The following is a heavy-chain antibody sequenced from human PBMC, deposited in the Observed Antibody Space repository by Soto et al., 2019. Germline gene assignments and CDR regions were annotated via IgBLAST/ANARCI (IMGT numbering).Heavy chain of an antibody. CDR3: ARACFYPGRDSRGDSFDDIDF. V-gene: IGHV1-18*01. CDR1: GYTFTSSG. Sequence: QVQLVQSGAEVKKPGASVKVSCKASGYTFTSSGMSWVRQAPGQGLEWMGWISAHPGSSEYAQRFQGRFTMSTVGCTSTAHIAFRSLRSADTAVYYCARACFYPGRDSRGDSFDDIDFWGPGTLVSVSS. CDR2: ISAHPGSS. J-gene: IGHJ3*01. D-gene: IGHD3-22*01.